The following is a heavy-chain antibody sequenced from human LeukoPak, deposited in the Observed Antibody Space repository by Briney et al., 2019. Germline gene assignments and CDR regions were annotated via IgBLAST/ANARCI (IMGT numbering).Heavy chain of an antibody. CDR1: GFTFRTYA. Sequence: GGSLRLSCAASGFTFRTYAMHWVRQAPGKGLEWVAVISYDGSNKYYADSVKGRFTISRDNSKNTLYLQMNSLRAEDTAVYYCAMSSGYYYIHYWGQGTLATVSS. J-gene: IGHJ4*02. V-gene: IGHV3-30-3*01. CDR3: AMSSGYYYIHY. D-gene: IGHD3-22*01. CDR2: ISYDGSNK.